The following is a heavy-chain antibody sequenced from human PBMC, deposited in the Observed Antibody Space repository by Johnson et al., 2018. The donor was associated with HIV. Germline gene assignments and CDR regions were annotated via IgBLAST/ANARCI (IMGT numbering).Heavy chain of an antibody. J-gene: IGHJ3*01. CDR2: IYSGGNT. CDR1: GFTFSTYA. Sequence: VQLVESGGGLVQPGGSLRLSCAASGFTFSTYAMYWVRQAPGKGLEWVSVIYSGGNTYYADSVRGRFTISRDNSKNTLYLQMSSLKVEDTAMYYCARDGESQQLPLGDAFDVWGQGTMVIVSS. CDR3: ARDGESQQLPLGDAFDV. D-gene: IGHD6-13*01. V-gene: IGHV3-66*01.